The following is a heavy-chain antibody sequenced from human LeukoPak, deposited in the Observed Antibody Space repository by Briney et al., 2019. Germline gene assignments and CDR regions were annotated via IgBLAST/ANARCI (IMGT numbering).Heavy chain of an antibody. CDR2: IYSGGST. V-gene: IGHV3-66*01. CDR1: GFTVSSNY. CDR3: ARASSGWSLYFDY. D-gene: IGHD6-19*01. Sequence: GGSLRLSCAASGFTVSSNYMSWVRQAPGKGLEWVSVIYSGGSTYYADSVKGRFTISRDNSKNTLYLQMNSLRAEDTAVYYCARASSGWSLYFDYWGQGTLVTVSS. J-gene: IGHJ4*02.